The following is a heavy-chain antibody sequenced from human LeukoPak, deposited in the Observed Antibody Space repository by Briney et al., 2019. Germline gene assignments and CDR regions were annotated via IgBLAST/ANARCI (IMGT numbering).Heavy chain of an antibody. D-gene: IGHD2-2*01. CDR1: GFTFSSYA. J-gene: IGHJ4*02. V-gene: IGHV3-23*01. Sequence: GGSLRLSCAASGFTFSSYAMSWVRQAPGKGLEWVSAISGSGGRTYYADSVKGRFTISRDNSKNTLYLQMNSLRAEDTAVHYCANIVVVPAAIDYWGQGTLVTVSS. CDR3: ANIVVVPAAIDY. CDR2: ISGSGGRT.